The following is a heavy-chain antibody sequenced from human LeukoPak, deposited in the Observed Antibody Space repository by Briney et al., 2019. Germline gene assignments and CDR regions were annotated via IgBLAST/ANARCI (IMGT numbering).Heavy chain of an antibody. D-gene: IGHD1-26*01. V-gene: IGHV3-48*01. J-gene: IGHJ4*02. Sequence: GGSLRLSCAASGFIFSSYHMNWVRQAPGKRPEWISYVSSDSTGIYYADSVKGRFTISRDNAKNSLYLQMNSLRAEDTAVYYCAKPQGGSYFDYFDYWGQGTLVTVSS. CDR2: VSSDSTGI. CDR3: AKPQGGSYFDYFDY. CDR1: GFIFSSYH.